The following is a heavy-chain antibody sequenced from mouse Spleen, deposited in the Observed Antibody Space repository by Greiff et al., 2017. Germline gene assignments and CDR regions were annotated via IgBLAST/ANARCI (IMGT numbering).Heavy chain of an antibody. J-gene: IGHJ4*01. CDR1: GYTFTSYW. D-gene: IGHD2-3*01. V-gene: IGHV1S81*02. CDR2: INPSNGRT. CDR3: ARSDDGYYGYAMDY. Sequence: VQLQQPGAELVKPGASVKLSCKASGYTFTSYWMHWVKQRPGQGLEWIGEINPSNGRTNYNEKFKSKATLTVDKSSSTAYMQLSSLTSEDSAVYYCARSDDGYYGYAMDYWGQGTSVTVSS.